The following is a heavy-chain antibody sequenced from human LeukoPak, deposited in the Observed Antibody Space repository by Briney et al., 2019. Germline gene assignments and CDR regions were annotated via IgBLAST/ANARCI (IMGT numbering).Heavy chain of an antibody. CDR3: ARDGFGGMDV. D-gene: IGHD2-2*03. Sequence: GGSLRLSCTSSGFTFGDYAMSWVRQAPGKGLEWVANIKQDGSEKYYVDSVKGRFTISRDNAKNSLYLQMNSLRAEDTAVYYCARDGFGGMDVWGQGTTVTVSS. J-gene: IGHJ6*02. CDR1: GFTFGDYA. CDR2: IKQDGSEK. V-gene: IGHV3-7*01.